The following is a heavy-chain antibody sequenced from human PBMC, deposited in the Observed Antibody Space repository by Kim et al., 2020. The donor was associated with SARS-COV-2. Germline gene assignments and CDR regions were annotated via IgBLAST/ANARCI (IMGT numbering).Heavy chain of an antibody. V-gene: IGHV4-61*02. CDR2: IYTSGST. CDR1: GGSISSGSYY. D-gene: IGHD6-13*01. J-gene: IGHJ3*02. Sequence: SETLSLTCTVSGGSISSGSYYWSWIRQPAGKGLEWIGRIYTSGSTNYNPSLKSRVTISVDTSKNQFSLKLSSVTAAYTAVYYCARDIAAAGRGDDAFDIWGQGTMVTVSS. CDR3: ARDIAAAGRGDDAFDI.